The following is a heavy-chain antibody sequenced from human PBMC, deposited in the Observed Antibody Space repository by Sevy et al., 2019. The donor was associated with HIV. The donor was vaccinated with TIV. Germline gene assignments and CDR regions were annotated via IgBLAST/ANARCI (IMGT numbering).Heavy chain of an antibody. V-gene: IGHV4-59*12. J-gene: IGHJ5*02. D-gene: IGHD2-2*01. CDR1: GGSISSFY. Sequence: SETLSLTCTVSGGSISSFYWNWIRQSPGKGLEWIGYISYSGSTNYNPSLKSRVTISVDTSKNQFSLKLSSVTTADTAVYYCARSPPIVVVPGAPSWFDPWGQGTLVTVSS. CDR2: ISYSGST. CDR3: ARSPPIVVVPGAPSWFDP.